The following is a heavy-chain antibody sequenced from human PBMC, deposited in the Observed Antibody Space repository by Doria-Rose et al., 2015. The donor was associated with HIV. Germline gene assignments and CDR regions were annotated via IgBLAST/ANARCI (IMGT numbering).Heavy chain of an antibody. CDR3: ARIKSSRWYHKYYFDF. Sequence: QITLKESGPVLVKPTETLTLTCTVSGVSLSSPGMGVSWIRQPPGKALEWLANIFSADERSYKTSLMSRLTISRGTSKSQVVLTMTDMDPVDTATYYCARIKSSRWYHKYYFDFWGQGTLVIVSA. CDR1: GVSLSSPGMG. V-gene: IGHV2-26*01. J-gene: IGHJ4*02. CDR2: IFSADER. D-gene: IGHD6-13*01.